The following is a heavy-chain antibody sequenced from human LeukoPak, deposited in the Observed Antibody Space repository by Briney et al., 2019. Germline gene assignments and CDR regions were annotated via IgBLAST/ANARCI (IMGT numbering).Heavy chain of an antibody. Sequence: GGSLRLSCAASGFTVSSNYMTWVRQAPGKGLEWVSVIHKNAITYYADTVKGRFTISRDNSKNMLYLQMNSLRAEDTAVYYRARSLRVRGVPDYMDVWGKGTTVTISS. J-gene: IGHJ6*03. V-gene: IGHV3-53*01. CDR2: IHKNAIT. D-gene: IGHD3-10*02. CDR1: GFTVSSNY. CDR3: ARSLRVRGVPDYMDV.